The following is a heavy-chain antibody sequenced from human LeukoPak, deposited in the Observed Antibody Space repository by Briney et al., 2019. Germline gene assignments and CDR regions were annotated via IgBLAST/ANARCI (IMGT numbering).Heavy chain of an antibody. J-gene: IGHJ4*02. D-gene: IGHD3-22*01. CDR1: GGAVSSPGYF. CDR2: IFDSATT. V-gene: IGHV4-31*03. Sequence: SQTLSLTCTVSGGAVSSPGYFWSWIRQHPGKGLEWIGYIFDSATTNYNPSLMSRVTISLDTSKNQFSLKLSSVTAADTAVYYCATTRRGDSSGYYYGEGDYWGQGTLVTVSS. CDR3: ATTRRGDSSGYYYGEGDY.